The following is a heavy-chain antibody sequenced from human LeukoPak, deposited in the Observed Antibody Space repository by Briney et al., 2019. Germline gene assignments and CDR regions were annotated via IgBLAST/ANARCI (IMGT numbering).Heavy chain of an antibody. V-gene: IGHV3-53*01. D-gene: IGHD3-9*01. CDR2: IYSGGST. Sequence: GGSLRLSCAASGFTVSSNYMSWVSQAPGKRLEWVSVIYSGGSTYYADSVKARFTISRDNSKNTLYLQMNSLRAEDTAVYYCARVQSAYYDILTGYYTGDAFDIWGQGTMVTVSS. CDR1: GFTVSSNY. J-gene: IGHJ3*02. CDR3: ARVQSAYYDILTGYYTGDAFDI.